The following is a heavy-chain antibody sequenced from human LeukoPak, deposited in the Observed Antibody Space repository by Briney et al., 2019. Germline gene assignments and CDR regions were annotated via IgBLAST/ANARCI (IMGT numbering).Heavy chain of an antibody. CDR1: EFTFSSYA. J-gene: IGHJ4*02. Sequence: GGSLRLSCAASEFTFSSYAMTWVRQAPGKGLEWVSAITGSGGNTYYADSVEGRFTISRDNFKNMLYLQMDSLRAEDTALYYCAKNSPRYCGGDCPLDSWGQGTLVTVSS. CDR3: AKNSPRYCGGDCPLDS. CDR2: ITGSGGNT. D-gene: IGHD2-21*02. V-gene: IGHV3-23*01.